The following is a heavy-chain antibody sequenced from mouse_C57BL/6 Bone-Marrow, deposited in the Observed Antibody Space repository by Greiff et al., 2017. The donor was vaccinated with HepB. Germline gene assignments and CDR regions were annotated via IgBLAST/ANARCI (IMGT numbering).Heavy chain of an antibody. V-gene: IGHV14-3*01. CDR3: ARRDGNYPYYFDY. D-gene: IGHD2-1*01. CDR1: GFNFKNTY. J-gene: IGHJ2*01. Sequence: VQLQQSVAELVRPGASVKLSCTASGFNFKNTYMPWVKQRPEQGLEWVGRIVPANGNTKYAPKFQGKATITADTTANTAYLQLISLTSEDTAIYYCARRDGNYPYYFDYWGQGTTLTVSS. CDR2: IVPANGNT.